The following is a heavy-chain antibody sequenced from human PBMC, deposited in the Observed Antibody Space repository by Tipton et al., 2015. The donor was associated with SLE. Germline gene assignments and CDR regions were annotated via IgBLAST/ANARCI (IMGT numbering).Heavy chain of an antibody. CDR2: ISYDGSNK. CDR3: AKSPGRFWSYYGMDV. CDR1: GFTFSSYG. V-gene: IGHV3-33*03. Sequence: SGFTFSSYGMHWVRQAPGKGLEWVAVISYDGSNKYYADSVKGRFIISRDHSKNTLYLQVNSLRAEDTAIYYCAKSPGRFWSYYGMDVWGQGTTVTVSS. D-gene: IGHD3-3*01. J-gene: IGHJ6*02.